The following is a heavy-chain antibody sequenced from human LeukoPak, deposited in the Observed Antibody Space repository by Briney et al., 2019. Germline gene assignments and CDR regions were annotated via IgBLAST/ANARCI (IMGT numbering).Heavy chain of an antibody. Sequence: PSETLSLTCTVSGGSISSGSYYWSWIRQPAGKGLEWIGRIYTSGSTNYNPSLKSRVTISVDTSKNQFSLKLSSVTAADTAVYYCVRGRAALAVAVDMFDYWGQGTLVTVSS. CDR1: GGSISSGSYY. D-gene: IGHD6-19*01. J-gene: IGHJ4*02. V-gene: IGHV4-61*02. CDR3: VRGRAALAVAVDMFDY. CDR2: IYTSGST.